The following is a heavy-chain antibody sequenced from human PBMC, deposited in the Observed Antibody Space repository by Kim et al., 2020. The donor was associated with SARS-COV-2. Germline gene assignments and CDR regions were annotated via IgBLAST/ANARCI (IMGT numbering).Heavy chain of an antibody. CDR2: INHSGST. D-gene: IGHD6-19*01. CDR3: ARVIVNRAAGWPYYYYYYGMDV. J-gene: IGHJ6*02. V-gene: IGHV4-34*01. CDR1: GGSFSGYY. Sequence: SETLSLTCAVYGGSFSGYYWSWIRQPPGKGLEWIGEINHSGSTNYNPSLKSRVTISVDTSKNQFSLKLSSVTAADTAVYYCARVIVNRAAGWPYYYYYYGMDVWGRGTTVTVSS.